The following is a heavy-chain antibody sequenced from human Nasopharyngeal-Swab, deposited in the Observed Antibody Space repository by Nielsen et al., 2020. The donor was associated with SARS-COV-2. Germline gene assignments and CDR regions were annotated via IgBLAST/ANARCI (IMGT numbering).Heavy chain of an antibody. CDR2: IVVGSGNT. Sequence: SVKVSCKASGFTFTSSAVQWVRQARGQRLEWIEWIVVGSGNTNYAQKFQERVTITRDMSTSTAYMELSSLRSEDTAVYYCAAGVYYDFWSGYPPLDYWGQGTLVTVSS. V-gene: IGHV1-58*01. CDR3: AAGVYYDFWSGYPPLDY. D-gene: IGHD3-3*01. CDR1: GFTFTSSA. J-gene: IGHJ4*02.